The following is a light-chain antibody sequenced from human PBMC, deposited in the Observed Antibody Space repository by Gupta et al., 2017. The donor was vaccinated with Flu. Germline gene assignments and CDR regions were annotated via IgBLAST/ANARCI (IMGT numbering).Light chain of an antibody. CDR1: SNDVGAYKY. J-gene: IGLJ1*01. CDR2: EVS. V-gene: IGLV2-14*01. CDR3: SSYASTSLYV. Sequence: TSNDVGAYKYVSWYQQHPGKAPKLMISEVSNRPSGVSNRFSGSRSGNTASLTISGLRPEDEADYYCSSYASTSLYVFGTGSKVTVL.